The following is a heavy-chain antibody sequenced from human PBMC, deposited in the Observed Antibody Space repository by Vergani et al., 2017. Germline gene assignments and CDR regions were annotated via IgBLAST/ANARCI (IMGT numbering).Heavy chain of an antibody. Sequence: EVQLVESGGGLVKPGGSLRLSCAASGFTFSNAWMSWVRQAPGKGLEWVGRIKSKTDGGTTDYAAPVKGRFTISRDDSKNTLYLQMNSLKTEDTAVYYCTTDCGGDCYSPLDYWDQGTLVTVSS. CDR1: GFTFSNAW. D-gene: IGHD2-21*02. V-gene: IGHV3-15*01. CDR2: IKSKTDGGTT. CDR3: TTDCGGDCYSPLDY. J-gene: IGHJ4*02.